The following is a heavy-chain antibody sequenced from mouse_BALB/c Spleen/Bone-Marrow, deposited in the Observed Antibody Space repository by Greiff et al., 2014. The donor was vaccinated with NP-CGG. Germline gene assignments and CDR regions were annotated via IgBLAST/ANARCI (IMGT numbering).Heavy chain of an antibody. CDR2: IFPGSGNT. V-gene: IGHV1-66*01. CDR3: ARGRFTTVVATGAMDY. CDR1: GYSFTSYY. Sequence: QVQLKQSGPELVEPGASVKISCKASGYSFTSYYIHWVKQRPGQGLEWIGWIFPGSGNTKYNEKFKGKATLTADTSSSTAYMQLSSLTSEDSAVYFCARGRFTTVVATGAMDYWGQGTSVTVSS. J-gene: IGHJ4*01. D-gene: IGHD1-1*01.